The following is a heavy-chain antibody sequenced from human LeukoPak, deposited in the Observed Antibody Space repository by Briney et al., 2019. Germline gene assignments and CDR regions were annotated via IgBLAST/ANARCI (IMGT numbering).Heavy chain of an antibody. CDR3: ARATLSDYYFNY. CDR2: INPSGGST. Sequence: ASVKVSCKASGYTFTSYYMHWVRQAPGQGLEWMGIINPSGGSTSYAQKFQGRVTMTRDTSTNTVYMELSSLRSEDTAEYFCARATLSDYYFNYWGQGTLVTVSS. V-gene: IGHV1-46*01. J-gene: IGHJ4*02. CDR1: GYTFTSYY.